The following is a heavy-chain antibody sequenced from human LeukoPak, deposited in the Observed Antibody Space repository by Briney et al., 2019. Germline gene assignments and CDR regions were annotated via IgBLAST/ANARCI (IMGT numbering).Heavy chain of an antibody. V-gene: IGHV3-23*01. CDR3: AKRGRSSDY. J-gene: IGHJ4*02. CDR2: ISGSGGNS. Sequence: PGGSLRLSCAASGFTFSNAWMSWVRQAPGKGLEWVSLISGSGGNSYYADSVKGRFTISRDNSKNTLYLQMNSLRAEDTAVYYCAKRGRSSDYWGQGTLVTVSS. CDR1: GFTFSNAW. D-gene: IGHD3/OR15-3a*01.